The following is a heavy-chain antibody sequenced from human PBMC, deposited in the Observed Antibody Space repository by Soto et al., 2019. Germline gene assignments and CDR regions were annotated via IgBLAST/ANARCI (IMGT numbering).Heavy chain of an antibody. CDR2: INAGNGNT. CDR1: GYTFTSYA. J-gene: IGHJ6*02. CDR3: ARDTAPSAV. Sequence: QVQLVQSGAEVKKPGASVKVSCKASGYTFTSYAMHWVRQAPGQRLEWMGWINAGNGNTKYSQKFQGRVTITRDTSASTAYMELSILRSEDTAVYYCARDTAPSAVWGQGTTVTVAS. V-gene: IGHV1-3*01. D-gene: IGHD4-17*01.